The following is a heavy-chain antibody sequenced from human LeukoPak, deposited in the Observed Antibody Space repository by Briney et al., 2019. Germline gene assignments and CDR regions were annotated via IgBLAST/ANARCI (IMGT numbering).Heavy chain of an antibody. J-gene: IGHJ5*02. Sequence: GGPLRLSCAASGFPCSDYHMSWIRQAPGKGLEGVSYISGSGSTIYYADSVKGRFTIPRDNAENSLYLQTDSLSAEDTAVYYCARDFIPGTFDPWGQGTLVTVSS. CDR3: ARDFIPGTFDP. V-gene: IGHV3-11*01. CDR1: GFPCSDYH. CDR2: ISGSGSTI. D-gene: IGHD3-16*02.